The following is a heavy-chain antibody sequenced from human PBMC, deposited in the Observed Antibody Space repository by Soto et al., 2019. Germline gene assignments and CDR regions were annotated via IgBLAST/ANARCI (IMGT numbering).Heavy chain of an antibody. J-gene: IGHJ4*02. CDR3: ARDGGRDSGGIDY. Sequence: QVQLVQSGDEVKKPGSSVKVSCKASGGTFSSYSINWLRQAPGQGLEWMGEIIPIYGTANYAQKFQGRVTTTADESTSTAYMELSSLRSEDTAVYYCARDGGRDSGGIDYWGQGTLVTVSS. D-gene: IGHD1-26*01. V-gene: IGHV1-69*01. CDR1: GGTFSSYS. CDR2: IIPIYGTA.